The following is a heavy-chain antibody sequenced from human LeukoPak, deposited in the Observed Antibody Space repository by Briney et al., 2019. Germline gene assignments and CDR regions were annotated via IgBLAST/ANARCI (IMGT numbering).Heavy chain of an antibody. V-gene: IGHV3-15*01. CDR1: GFTFNNAW. CDR3: TTEGYSTTWHYFDY. J-gene: IGHJ4*02. CDR2: IKSKGDGETT. Sequence: KSGESLRLSCAASGFTFNNAWMSWVRRAPGKGLEWVGRIKSKGDGETTEYAAPVKGRFTISRDDSKNTLYLQINSLETEDTAVYYCTTEGYSTTWHYFDYWGQGTLVTVSS. D-gene: IGHD2/OR15-2a*01.